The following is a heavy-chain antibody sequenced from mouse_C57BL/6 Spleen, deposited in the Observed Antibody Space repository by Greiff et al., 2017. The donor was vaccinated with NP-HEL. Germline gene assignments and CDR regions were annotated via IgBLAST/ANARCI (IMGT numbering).Heavy chain of an antibody. CDR2: ILPSIGRT. CDR3: ARLWGNYWYFDV. V-gene: IGHV15-2*01. J-gene: IGHJ1*03. CDR1: DSEVFPIAY. D-gene: IGHD2-1*01. Sequence: VQLKESGSELRSPGSSVKLSCKDFDSEVFPIAYMSWVRQKPGHGFEWIGGILPSIGRTIYGEKFEDKATLDADTLSNTAYLELNSLTSEDSAIYYCARLWGNYWYFDVWGTGTTVTVSS.